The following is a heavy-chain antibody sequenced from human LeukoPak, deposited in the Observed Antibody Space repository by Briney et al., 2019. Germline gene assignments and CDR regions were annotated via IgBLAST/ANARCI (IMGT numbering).Heavy chain of an antibody. CDR3: VKDTVTRLRGVLSDYYHGMHV. J-gene: IGHJ6*02. D-gene: IGHD3-10*01. V-gene: IGHV3-43*02. CDR2: MTGDGGTR. CDR1: GFTFYDYA. Sequence: GGSLRLSCAASGFTFYDYAMHWVRQVPGKGLEWVSLMTGDGGTRHYADSVKGRFTISKDNNKETLYLQMNSLRPEDSGIYYCVKDTVTRLRGVLSDYYHGMHVWGQGTTVTVSS.